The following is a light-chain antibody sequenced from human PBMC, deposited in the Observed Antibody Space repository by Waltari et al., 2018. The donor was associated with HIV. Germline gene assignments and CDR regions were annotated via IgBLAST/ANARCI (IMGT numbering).Light chain of an antibody. Sequence: EIVLTQSPGTLSLSPGARATLSCRASQSVSSSYLAWYQQKPGQAPRLLIYGASSRATGIPDRFSGSGSGTDFTLTISRLESEDFAVYYCQQYGSSPMCTFGQGTKVEIK. CDR2: GAS. V-gene: IGKV3-20*01. CDR1: QSVSSSY. CDR3: QQYGSSPMCT. J-gene: IGKJ2*02.